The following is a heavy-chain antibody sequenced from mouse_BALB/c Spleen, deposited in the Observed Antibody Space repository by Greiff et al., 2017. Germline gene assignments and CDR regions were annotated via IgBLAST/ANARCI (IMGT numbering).Heavy chain of an antibody. V-gene: IGHV5-6-5*01. CDR3: AREVQLGRFDY. Sequence: DVMLVESGGGLVKPGGSLKLSCAASGFTFSSYAMSWVRQTPEKRLEWVASISSGGSTYYPDSVKGRFTISRDNARNILYLQMSSLRSEDTAMYYCAREVQLGRFDYWGQGTTLTVSS. J-gene: IGHJ2*01. D-gene: IGHD4-1*02. CDR2: ISSGGST. CDR1: GFTFSSYA.